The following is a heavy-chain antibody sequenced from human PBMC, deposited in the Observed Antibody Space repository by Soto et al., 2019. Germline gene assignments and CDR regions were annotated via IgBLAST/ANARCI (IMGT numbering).Heavy chain of an antibody. CDR2: ISDDGSNK. D-gene: IGHD5-18*01. CDR3: AKGFSYSVIDY. Sequence: QVQLVESGGGVVQPGRSLRLSCAASGFTFSTYGMHWVRQAPGKGLEWVAVISDDGSNKYYADSVKGRFTISRDNSKNTLYLQMSSLRAEDTAGYYCAKGFSYSVIDYWGQGTLVTVSS. J-gene: IGHJ4*02. CDR1: GFTFSTYG. V-gene: IGHV3-30*18.